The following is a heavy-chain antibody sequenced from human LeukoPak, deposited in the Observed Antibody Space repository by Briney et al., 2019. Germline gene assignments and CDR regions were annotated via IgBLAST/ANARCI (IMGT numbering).Heavy chain of an antibody. J-gene: IGHJ6*03. CDR2: IYYTGST. V-gene: IGHV4-59*01. CDR1: GGSISNYY. Sequence: SETLSLTCTVSGGSISNYYWNWIRQPPGKGLEWIGYIYYTGSTNYNPSLKSRVTMSVDTSKNQFSLNLRSVTPEDTAVYYCARVGTEYSSSLYYYYYMDVWGKGTTVTVSS. CDR3: ARVGTEYSSSLYYYYYMDV. D-gene: IGHD6-6*01.